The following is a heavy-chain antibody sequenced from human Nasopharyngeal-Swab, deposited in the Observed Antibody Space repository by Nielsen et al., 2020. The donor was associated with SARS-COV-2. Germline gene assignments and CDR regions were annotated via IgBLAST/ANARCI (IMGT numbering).Heavy chain of an antibody. CDR1: GGTFSSYA. J-gene: IGHJ4*02. D-gene: IGHD3-10*01. CDR3: ARDKDYGSGSYLGGY. CDR2: IIPIFGTA. Sequence: SVKVSCKASGGTFSSYAISWVRQAPGQGLEWMGGIIPIFGTANYAQKFQGRVTISADESTSTAYMELSSLRSEDTAVYYCARDKDYGSGSYLGGYWGQGTLVTVSS. V-gene: IGHV1-69*13.